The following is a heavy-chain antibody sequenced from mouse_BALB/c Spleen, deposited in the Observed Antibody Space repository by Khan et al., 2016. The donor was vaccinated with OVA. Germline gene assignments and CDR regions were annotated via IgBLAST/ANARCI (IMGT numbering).Heavy chain of an antibody. D-gene: IGHD1-1*01. V-gene: IGHV5-6*01. CDR1: GFTFSTYG. J-gene: IGHJ3*01. CDR2: ISSGGSYI. CDR3: TRFAYYYKSVGFAY. Sequence: EVELVESAGDLVKPGGSLKLSCAASGFTFSTYGMSWVRQTPDKRLEWVAAISSGGSYIYYPDSVTGRFTISRHNAKNNLYLQRSSLKSKDTAMYYCTRFAYYYKSVGFAYWSQGSLVSFNA.